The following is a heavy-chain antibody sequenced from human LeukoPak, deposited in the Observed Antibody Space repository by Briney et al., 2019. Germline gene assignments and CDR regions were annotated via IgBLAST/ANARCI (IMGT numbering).Heavy chain of an antibody. J-gene: IGHJ4*02. CDR2: ISTTSTYI. CDR3: ARGGKYGSGTSYFDY. V-gene: IGHV3-21*06. CDR1: GFTFSTYS. Sequence: GGSLRLSCAASGFTFSTYSMNWVRQAPGKGLEWVSSISTTSTYIHYADSVKGRFTISRDNAKNSLCLQMNSLRAEDTAVYYCARGGKYGSGTSYFDYWGQGTLVTASS. D-gene: IGHD3-10*01.